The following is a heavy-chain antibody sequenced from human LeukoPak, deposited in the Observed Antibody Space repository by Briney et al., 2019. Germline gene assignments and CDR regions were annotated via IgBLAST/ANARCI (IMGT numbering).Heavy chain of an antibody. CDR3: ARDRVTGGMVRGVPGPYGMDV. J-gene: IGHJ6*02. Sequence: SETLSLTCTVSGGSISSYYWSWIRQPAGKGLEWIGRIYTSGSTNYNPSLKSRVTMSVDTSKNQFSLKLSSVTAADTAVYYCARDRVTGGMVRGVPGPYGMDVWGQGTTVTVSS. CDR2: IYTSGST. V-gene: IGHV4-4*07. CDR1: GGSISSYY. D-gene: IGHD3-10*01.